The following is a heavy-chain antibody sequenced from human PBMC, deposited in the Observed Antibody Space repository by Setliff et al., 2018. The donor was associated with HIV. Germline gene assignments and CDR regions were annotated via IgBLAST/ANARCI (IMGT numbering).Heavy chain of an antibody. CDR3: ARQDHSSVNSGSLYAFDV. J-gene: IGHJ3*01. D-gene: IGHD3-22*01. CDR1: GYTFTAYY. V-gene: IGHV1-2*06. Sequence: ASVKVSCKSSGYTFTAYYIHWVRQAPGHGLQLMGRIEPSSGGTNYIQKFQGRVTITRDTSIYTVYMELTGLTSDDTAVYYCARQDHSSVNSGSLYAFDVWGQGTMVTVSS. CDR2: IEPSSGGT.